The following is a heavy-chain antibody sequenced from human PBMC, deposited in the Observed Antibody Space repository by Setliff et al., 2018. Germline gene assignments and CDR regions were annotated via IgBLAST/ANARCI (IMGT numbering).Heavy chain of an antibody. Sequence: SVKVSCKASGGTFRSYGISWVRQAPGQGLEWMGGIIPNFGTTSYAQKFQGRVTITTDESTNTAYMELSSLRSDDTAVFYCARGPPDFVVVPAAAKFDYWGPGTLVTVSS. V-gene: IGHV1-69*05. CDR2: IIPNFGTT. CDR3: ARGPPDFVVVPAAAKFDY. CDR1: GGTFRSYG. D-gene: IGHD2-2*01. J-gene: IGHJ4*02.